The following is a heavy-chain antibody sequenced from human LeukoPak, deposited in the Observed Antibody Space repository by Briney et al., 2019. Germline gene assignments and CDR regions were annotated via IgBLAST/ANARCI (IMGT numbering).Heavy chain of an antibody. Sequence: ASVKVSSKASGYTFTSYAMHWVRQAPGQRLEWMGWINAGNGNTKYSQKFQGRVTITRDTSASTAYMELSSLRSEDTAVYYCASDVSSGWYYSVGNNDAFDIWGQGTMVTVSS. CDR3: ASDVSSGWYYSVGNNDAFDI. V-gene: IGHV1-3*01. J-gene: IGHJ3*02. D-gene: IGHD6-19*01. CDR1: GYTFTSYA. CDR2: INAGNGNT.